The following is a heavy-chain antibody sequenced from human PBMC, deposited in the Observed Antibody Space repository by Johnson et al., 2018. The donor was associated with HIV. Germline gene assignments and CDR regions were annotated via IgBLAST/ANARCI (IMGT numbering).Heavy chain of an antibody. CDR3: AKDRAMRQWEWDAFDI. Sequence: VQLVESGGGLVQPGRSLRLSCVASGFSFIDYAMIWVRQAPGKGLAWVSGISWNSGSIGYADSVQGRFTISRDNAKNSLYLQMNSLRAEDTALYYCAKDRAMRQWEWDAFDIWGQGTMVTVSS. J-gene: IGHJ3*02. CDR2: ISWNSGSI. CDR1: GFSFIDYA. D-gene: IGHD1-26*01. V-gene: IGHV3-9*01.